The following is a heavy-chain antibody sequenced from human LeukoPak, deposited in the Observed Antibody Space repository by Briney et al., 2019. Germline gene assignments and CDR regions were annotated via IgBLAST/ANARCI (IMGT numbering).Heavy chain of an antibody. CDR1: GGAINSYY. CDR3: ARDESKDIVSGSYVVYYYYMDV. D-gene: IGHD3-16*01. J-gene: IGHJ6*03. V-gene: IGHV4-4*07. Sequence: PSETLSLTCTVSGGAINSYYWSWIRQPAGKRLEWIGRINTSGSTNYNPSLKSRVTMSIDTSKNQFSLKLSSVTAADTAVYFCARDESKDIVSGSYVVYYYYMDVWGKGTTVTVSS. CDR2: INTSGST.